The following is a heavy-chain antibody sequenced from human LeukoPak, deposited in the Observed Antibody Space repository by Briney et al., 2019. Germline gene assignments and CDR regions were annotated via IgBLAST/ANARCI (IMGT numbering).Heavy chain of an antibody. CDR2: IYYSGST. J-gene: IGHJ4*02. V-gene: IGHV4-39*01. CDR1: GGSISSSSYY. D-gene: IGHD3-22*01. CDR3: ASLKVLYYYDSSGHFDY. Sequence: SETLSLTCTVSGGSISSSSYYWGWIRQPPGKGLEWIGSIYYSGSTYYNPSLKSRVTISVDTSKNQFSLELSSVTAADTAVYYCASLKVLYYYDSSGHFDYWGQGTLVTVSS.